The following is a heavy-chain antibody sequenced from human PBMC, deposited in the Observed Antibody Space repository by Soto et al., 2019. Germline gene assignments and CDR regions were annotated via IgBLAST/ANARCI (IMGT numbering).Heavy chain of an antibody. CDR1: GESISSSSYY. CDR2: IYYSGRT. D-gene: IGHD2-21*02. CDR3: ARQRTTVVTQAYFDH. Sequence: SETLSLTCIVSGESISSSSYYWGWIRQPPGKGLEWIGSIYYSGRTYYNPSFKSRVTISIDTSKNQFSPKLSSVAATDTAVYYCARQRTTVVTQAYFDHWGQGALVPSPQ. J-gene: IGHJ4*02. V-gene: IGHV4-39*01.